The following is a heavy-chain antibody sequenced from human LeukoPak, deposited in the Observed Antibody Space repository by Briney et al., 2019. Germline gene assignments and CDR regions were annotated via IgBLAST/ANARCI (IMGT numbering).Heavy chain of an antibody. J-gene: IGHJ4*02. CDR2: TRSKANSYAT. CDR3: TRRGFSCDWTKADF. Sequence: TGGSLRLSCAASGFTFSGSAMHWVRHACGKGLVWVGRTRSKANSYATAYAASVKGRFTISRDDSRNTAYLQMNSLNTEDTAVYYCTRRGFSCDWTKADFWGQGTLVTVSS. V-gene: IGHV3-73*01. D-gene: IGHD1/OR15-1a*01. CDR1: GFTFSGSA.